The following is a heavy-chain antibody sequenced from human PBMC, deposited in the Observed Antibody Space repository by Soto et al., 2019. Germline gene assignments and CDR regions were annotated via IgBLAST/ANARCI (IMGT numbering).Heavy chain of an antibody. CDR3: ASDYSNYFPYYYYYMDV. CDR1: GFTVSSNY. V-gene: IGHV3-66*01. J-gene: IGHJ6*03. CDR2: IYSGGST. Sequence: EVQLVESGGGLVQPGGSLRLSCAASGFTVSSNYMSWVRQAPGKGLEWVSVIYSGGSTYYADSVKGRFTISRDNSKNTLYLQMNSLSTEDTAVYYCASDYSNYFPYYYYYMDVWGKGTTVTVSS. D-gene: IGHD4-4*01.